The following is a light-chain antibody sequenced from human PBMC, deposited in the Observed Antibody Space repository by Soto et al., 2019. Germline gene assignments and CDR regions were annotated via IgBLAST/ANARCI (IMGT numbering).Light chain of an antibody. J-gene: IGLJ1*01. CDR3: SSYTSSSTSEL. CDR1: SSDIGDSNY. V-gene: IGLV2-14*01. CDR2: DVT. Sequence: QSVLTQPASVSGSPGQSITISCTGTSSDIGDSNYVSWYQQHPGKAPKLIIFDVTHRPSGVSNRFSGSKSGNTASMTISGLRTEDEADYYCSSYTSSSTSELFGTGTKLTVL.